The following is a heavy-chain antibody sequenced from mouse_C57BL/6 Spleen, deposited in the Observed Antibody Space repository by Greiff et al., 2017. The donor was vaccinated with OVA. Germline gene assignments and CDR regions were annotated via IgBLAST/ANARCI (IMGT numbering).Heavy chain of an antibody. CDR3: ASDLTGPETWFAY. Sequence: EVKVEESGGGLVKPGGSLKLSCAASGFTFSSYAMSWVRQTPEKRLEWVATISGGGSYTYYPDNVKGRFTISRDNAKNNLYLQMSHLKSENTAMYYCASDLTGPETWFAYWGQGTLVTVSA. CDR1: GFTFSSYA. CDR2: ISGGGSYT. D-gene: IGHD4-1*01. J-gene: IGHJ3*01. V-gene: IGHV5-4*03.